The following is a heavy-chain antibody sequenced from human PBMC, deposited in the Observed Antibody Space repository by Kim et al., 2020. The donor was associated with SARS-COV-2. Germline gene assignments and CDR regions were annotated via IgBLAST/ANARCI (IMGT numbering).Heavy chain of an antibody. Sequence: GGSLRHSCAASGFTFSSYAMHWVRQAPGKGLEWVAVISYDGSNKYYADSVKGRFTISRDNSKNTLYLQMNSLRAEDTAVYYCAREPSGYQGGFDYWGQGTLVTVSS. J-gene: IGHJ4*02. CDR1: GFTFSSYA. V-gene: IGHV3-30*04. D-gene: IGHD3-22*01. CDR2: ISYDGSNK. CDR3: AREPSGYQGGFDY.